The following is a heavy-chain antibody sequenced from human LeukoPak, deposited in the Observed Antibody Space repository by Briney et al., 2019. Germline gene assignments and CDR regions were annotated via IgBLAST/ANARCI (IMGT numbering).Heavy chain of an antibody. CDR2: IYPGDSDT. Sequence: GESLKISCKGSGYSFTSYWIGWVRQMSGKGLEWMGIIYPGDSDTRYSPSFQGQVTISADKSISTAYLQWSSLKASDTAMYYCARQRRAAAASTKSYYSDYWGQGTLVTVSS. V-gene: IGHV5-51*01. CDR1: GYSFTSYW. CDR3: ARQRRAAAASTKSYYSDY. J-gene: IGHJ4*02. D-gene: IGHD6-13*01.